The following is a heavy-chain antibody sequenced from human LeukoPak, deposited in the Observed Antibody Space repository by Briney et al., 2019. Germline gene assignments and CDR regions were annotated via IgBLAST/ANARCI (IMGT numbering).Heavy chain of an antibody. CDR3: ARGTFDSSGYYCAY. Sequence: ASVKVSCKASGYTFTSYDINWVRQATGQGLEWMGWMNPNSGNTGYAQKFQGRVTMTSNTSMSTAYMELTSLRSEGTAVYYCARGTFDSSGYYCAYWGQGTLVTVSS. CDR1: GYTFTSYD. J-gene: IGHJ4*02. D-gene: IGHD3-22*01. CDR2: MNPNSGNT. V-gene: IGHV1-8*01.